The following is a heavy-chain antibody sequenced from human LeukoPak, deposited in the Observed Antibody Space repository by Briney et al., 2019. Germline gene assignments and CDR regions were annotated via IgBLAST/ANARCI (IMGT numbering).Heavy chain of an antibody. D-gene: IGHD6-13*01. CDR1: GFTFDDYA. Sequence: GGSLRLSCAASGFTFDDYAMHWVRQAPGKGLEWVSGISWNSGTIRYADSVKGRFTISRDNAKNSLYLQMNSLRAEDMAWYYCVKDNLAAAGTGHFDYWGQGTLVTVSS. CDR2: ISWNSGTI. CDR3: VKDNLAAAGTGHFDY. J-gene: IGHJ4*02. V-gene: IGHV3-9*03.